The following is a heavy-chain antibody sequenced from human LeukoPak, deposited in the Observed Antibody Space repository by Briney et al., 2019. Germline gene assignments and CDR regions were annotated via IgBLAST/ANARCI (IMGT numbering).Heavy chain of an antibody. J-gene: IGHJ4*02. CDR3: AKPFLGYCSSTSCYPPAY. V-gene: IGHV3-30*02. Sequence: GGSLRLSCAASGFTFSSYAMSWVRQAPGKGLEWVAFIRYDGSNKYYADSVKGRFTISRDNSKNTLYLQMNSLRAEDTAVYYCAKPFLGYCSSTSCYPPAYWGQGTLVTVSS. D-gene: IGHD2-2*01. CDR2: IRYDGSNK. CDR1: GFTFSSYA.